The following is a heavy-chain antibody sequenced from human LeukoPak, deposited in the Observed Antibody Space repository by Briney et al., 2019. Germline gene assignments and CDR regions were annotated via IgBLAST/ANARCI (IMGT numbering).Heavy chain of an antibody. CDR1: GFTFSSYW. D-gene: IGHD3-3*01. Sequence: GGSLRLSCAASGFTFSSYWMSWVRQAPGKGLEWVANIIQDGSEKYYVDSVKGRFTISRDNSKNTLYLQMNSLRAEDTAVYYCAKGFLEWLDYWGQGTLFTVSS. CDR2: IIQDGSEK. V-gene: IGHV3-7*03. J-gene: IGHJ4*02. CDR3: AKGFLEWLDY.